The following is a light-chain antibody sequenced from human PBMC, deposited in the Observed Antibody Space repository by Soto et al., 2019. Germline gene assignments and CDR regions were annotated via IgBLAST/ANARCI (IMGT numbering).Light chain of an antibody. CDR2: DAS. V-gene: IGKV3-11*01. CDR3: QQRSNWPPMYT. Sequence: EVVLTQSPATLSLSPVERATLSCRASQSVSSYFAWYQQKPGQAPMLLISDASNRATGIPARFSGSGSGTDFTLTISSLEPEDFAVYYCQQRSNWPPMYTFGQGTKLEIK. J-gene: IGKJ2*01. CDR1: QSVSSY.